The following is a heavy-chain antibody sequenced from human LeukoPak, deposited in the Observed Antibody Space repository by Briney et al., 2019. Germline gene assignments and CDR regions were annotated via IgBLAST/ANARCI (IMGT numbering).Heavy chain of an antibody. CDR1: GDSITSGSYY. Sequence: SETLSLTCTVSGDSITSGSYYWGWIRQTPGKGLEWIGNIYSDGDTSFNPSLKSRITMSVYTSKNQFSLKLNSVTAADTAVYFCARDSGFWLYWGQGTLVSVSS. D-gene: IGHD3-22*01. J-gene: IGHJ4*02. V-gene: IGHV4-39*07. CDR2: IYSDGDT. CDR3: ARDSGFWLY.